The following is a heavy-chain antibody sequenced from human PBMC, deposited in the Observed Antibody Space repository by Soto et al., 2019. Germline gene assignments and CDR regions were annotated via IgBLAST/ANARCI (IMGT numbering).Heavy chain of an antibody. J-gene: IGHJ6*02. CDR2: ISAYNGNT. CDR3: ARAGYCGGDCYSGMAVERAYYYYYGMDV. V-gene: IGHV1-18*01. D-gene: IGHD2-21*02. Sequence: ASVKVSCKASGYTFTSYGISWVRQAPGQGLEWMGWISAYNGNTNYAQKLQGRVTMTTDTSTSTAYMELRSVRSDDTAVYCCARAGYCGGDCYSGMAVERAYYYYYGMDVWGQGTTVTVSS. CDR1: GYTFTSYG.